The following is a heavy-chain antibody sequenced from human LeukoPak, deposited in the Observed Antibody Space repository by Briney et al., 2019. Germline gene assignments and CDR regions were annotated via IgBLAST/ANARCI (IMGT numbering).Heavy chain of an antibody. J-gene: IGHJ3*02. D-gene: IGHD2-8*01. Sequence: ASVKVSCMASAYTFTGYYLHWVRQAPGQGPEWMGWIDPNTGGISTAQRFQGRVTMTSDRSISTAYMALSRLTSDDTALYYCARRSRNGLDAFDIWGQGTMVTVSS. CDR2: IDPNTGGI. CDR3: ARRSRNGLDAFDI. CDR1: AYTFTGYY. V-gene: IGHV1-2*02.